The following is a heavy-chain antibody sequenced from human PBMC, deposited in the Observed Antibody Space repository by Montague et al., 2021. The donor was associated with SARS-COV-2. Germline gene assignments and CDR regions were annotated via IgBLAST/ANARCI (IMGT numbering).Heavy chain of an antibody. CDR1: GGSIYSSSYY. CDR3: GSFIDY. J-gene: IGHJ4*02. CDR2: VCYSGST. V-gene: IGHV4-39*01. Sequence: ETLSLTCAVSGGSIYSSSYYWVCIRQPPGKGLEWNVNVCYSGSTYYNPSLKSPVTISVDTSKNQFSLKLNSVTAADRAVYYCGSFIDYWGQGTLVTVSS.